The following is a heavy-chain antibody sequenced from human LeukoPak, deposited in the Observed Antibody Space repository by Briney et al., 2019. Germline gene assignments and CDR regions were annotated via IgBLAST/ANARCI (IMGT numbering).Heavy chain of an antibody. CDR1: GFSFSSYW. D-gene: IGHD1-14*01. Sequence: HSGGSLRLSCAASGFSFSSYWMSWVRQVPGKGPEWVANIKPDGSEKYYVDSVKGRFMVSRDNAKNSLYLQMNSLRAEDTAMYYWAGGTHFRESSFWGPGTLVTVSS. J-gene: IGHJ4*02. CDR2: IKPDGSEK. V-gene: IGHV3-7*01. CDR3: AGGTHFRESSF.